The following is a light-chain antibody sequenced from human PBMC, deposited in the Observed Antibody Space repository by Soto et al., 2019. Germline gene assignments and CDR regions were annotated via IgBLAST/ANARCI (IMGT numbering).Light chain of an antibody. V-gene: IGKV3-20*01. CDR1: EIVSSSY. CDR3: QQYGSSPPWT. J-gene: IGKJ1*01. Sequence: EIVMTQSPGTLSLSPGERATLSCRAIEIVSSSYLAWYQQKPGQAPRLLIFGASSRATGTPDRFSGSGSGTDFTLTISRLEPEDFAVYYCQQYGSSPPWTFGQGTKVDI. CDR2: GAS.